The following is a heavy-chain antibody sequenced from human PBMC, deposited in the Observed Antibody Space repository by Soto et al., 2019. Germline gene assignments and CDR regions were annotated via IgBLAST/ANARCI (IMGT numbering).Heavy chain of an antibody. CDR1: GFTFSSYA. J-gene: IGHJ4*02. CDR2: ISGSGGST. Sequence: EVQLLESGGGLVQPGGSLRLSCAASGFTFSSYAMSWVRQAPGKGLEWVSAISGSGGSTYYADSVKGRFTISRDNSKNTLYLQMNRLRAEDTAVYYCAKLLNYDFWSGYYEGFDYWGQGTLVTVSS. CDR3: AKLLNYDFWSGYYEGFDY. V-gene: IGHV3-23*01. D-gene: IGHD3-3*01.